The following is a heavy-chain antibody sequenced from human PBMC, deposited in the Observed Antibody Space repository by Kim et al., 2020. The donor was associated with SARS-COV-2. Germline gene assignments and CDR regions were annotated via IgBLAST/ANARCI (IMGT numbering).Heavy chain of an antibody. CDR2: IYYSGIT. J-gene: IGHJ5*02. D-gene: IGHD6-13*01. V-gene: IGHV4-30-4*01. CDR3: ARGGPNIAAAVGWFDP. CDR1: GGSISSGDYY. Sequence: SETLSLTCTVSGGSISSGDYYWSWIRQPPGKGLEWIGYIYYSGITYYNPSLKSRVTISVDTSKNQFSLKLSSVTAADTAVYYCARGGPNIAAAVGWFDPWGQGTLVTVSS.